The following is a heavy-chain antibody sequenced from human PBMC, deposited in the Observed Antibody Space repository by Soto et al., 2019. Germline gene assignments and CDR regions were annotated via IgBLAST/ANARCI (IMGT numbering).Heavy chain of an antibody. J-gene: IGHJ6*02. CDR3: AKGSRGEFYYYYYGGDV. Sequence: AYGLSSTMYSMRWVRPAEGRGLEYVSVISDTGGSTSHADSVKGRFTISRDNSKDTLFLQMNSLRPEYTGVYYCAKGSRGEFYYYYYGGDVWGQGTTVTVSS. CDR1: GLSSTMYS. CDR2: ISDTGGST. D-gene: IGHD3-16*01. V-gene: IGHV3-64D*06.